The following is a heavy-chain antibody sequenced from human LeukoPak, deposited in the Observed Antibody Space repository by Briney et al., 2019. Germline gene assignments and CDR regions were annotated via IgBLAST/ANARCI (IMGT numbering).Heavy chain of an antibody. CDR3: ARDGASQYSSSFDP. Sequence: ASVKVSCKASGYTFTSYGISWVRQAPGQGLEWMGWISAYNGNTNYAQKLQGRVTMTTDTSTSTAYMELRSPRSDDTAVYYCARDGASQYSSSFDPWGQGTLVTVSS. V-gene: IGHV1-18*01. CDR2: ISAYNGNT. D-gene: IGHD6-6*01. CDR1: GYTFTSYG. J-gene: IGHJ5*02.